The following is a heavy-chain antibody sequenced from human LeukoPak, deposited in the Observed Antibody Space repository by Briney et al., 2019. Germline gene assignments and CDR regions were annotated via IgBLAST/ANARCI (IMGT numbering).Heavy chain of an antibody. D-gene: IGHD3-9*01. J-gene: IGHJ6*02. CDR1: GFTFSSYG. CDR2: IWYDGSNK. Sequence: GRSLRLSCAASGFTFSSYGMHWVRQAPGKGLEWVAVIWYDGSNKHYADSVKGRFTISRDNSKNTLYLQMNSLRAEDTAVYYCARSVDWLLFDYYGMDVWGQGTTVTVSS. CDR3: ARSVDWLLFDYYGMDV. V-gene: IGHV3-33*01.